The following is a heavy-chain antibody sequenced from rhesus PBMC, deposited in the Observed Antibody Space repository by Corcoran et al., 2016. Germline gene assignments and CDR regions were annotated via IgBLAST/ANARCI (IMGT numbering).Heavy chain of an antibody. Sequence: EVQLVQSGAEVKRPGESLRISCKNSGYSFTSRWISWVRQLPGKGLDWLGSHYPGESDTRYNPSFQGHVTISADKSISTTYLQWSSLKASDTATYYCAKKDSNYRNRFDVWGPGVLVTVSS. CDR2: HYPGESDT. CDR1: GYSFTSRW. CDR3: AKKDSNYRNRFDV. J-gene: IGHJ5-1*01. V-gene: IGHV5S1*01. D-gene: IGHD4-23*01.